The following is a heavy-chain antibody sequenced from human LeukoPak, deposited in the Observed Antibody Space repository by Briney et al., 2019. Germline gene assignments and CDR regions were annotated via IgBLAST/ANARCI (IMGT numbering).Heavy chain of an antibody. CDR1: GFTFSSFW. CDR2: IKEDGSEK. D-gene: IGHD2-15*01. CDR3: AKLDVVVAAIATVDY. Sequence: GGSLRLSCAASGFTFSSFWMSWVRQAPGKGLEWVANIKEDGSEKYYVDSVKGRFTISRDNAKNSLFLQMNSLRTEDTAVYYCAKLDVVVAAIATVDYWGQGTLVTVSS. V-gene: IGHV3-7*01. J-gene: IGHJ4*02.